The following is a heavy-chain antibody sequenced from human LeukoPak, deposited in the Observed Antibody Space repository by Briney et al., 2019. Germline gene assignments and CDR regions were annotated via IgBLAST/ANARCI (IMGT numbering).Heavy chain of an antibody. Sequence: SETLSLTCTVSGGSISRDYWSWVRQPPGKGLEWIGYIYYSGSTNYNPPLKSRVTISVDTSKNQFSLKLSSVTAADTAVYYCARVSTAAAGYFDYWGQGTLVTVSS. CDR3: ARVSTAAAGYFDY. J-gene: IGHJ4*02. V-gene: IGHV4-59*01. CDR1: GGSISRDY. CDR2: IYYSGST. D-gene: IGHD6-13*01.